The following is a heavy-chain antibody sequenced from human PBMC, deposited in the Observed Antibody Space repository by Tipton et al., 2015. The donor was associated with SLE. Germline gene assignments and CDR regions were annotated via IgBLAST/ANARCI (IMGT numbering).Heavy chain of an antibody. CDR3: ATGILVVPAAISFDY. CDR1: GFTVSSTY. V-gene: IGHV3-66*02. D-gene: IGHD2-2*01. J-gene: IGHJ4*02. CDR2: LFGGGDT. Sequence: GSLRLSCAASGFTVSSTYMSWVRQAPGKGLEWVSVLFGGGDTYYADSVKGRFTISRDNSTNTLYLQVNSLRAEDTAVYFCATGILVVPAAISFDYWGQGTLVTVSS.